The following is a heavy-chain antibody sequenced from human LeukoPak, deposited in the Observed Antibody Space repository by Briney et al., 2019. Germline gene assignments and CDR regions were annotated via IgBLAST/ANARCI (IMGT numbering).Heavy chain of an antibody. V-gene: IGHV3-30*04. CDR1: GFTFDSYA. CDR3: VRDRLRRPYYFDF. D-gene: IGHD3-16*01. J-gene: IGHJ4*02. CDR2: VSSDGTYR. Sequence: GGSLRLSCAASGFTFDSYALHWVRQAPGKGLEWVALVSSDGTYRHYPDSVKDRFTISRDNSNNTLWLQIDSLRNEDTAVYYCVRDRLRRPYYFDFWGKGALVTVSS.